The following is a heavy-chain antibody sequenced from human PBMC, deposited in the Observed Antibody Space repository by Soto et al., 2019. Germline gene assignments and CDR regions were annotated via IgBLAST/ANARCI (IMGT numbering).Heavy chain of an antibody. V-gene: IGHV4-59*07. J-gene: IGHJ4*02. CDR3: ARGGRYSRLREPIDY. CDR1: CGSISSYY. Sequence: SATLSLTCTVSCGSISSYYWSWIRQPPGKGLEWMGYIYYSGSTNYNPSLKSRVTISVDTSKNQFSLKLSSVTAADTAVYYCARGGRYSRLREPIDYWGQGTLITVS. CDR2: IYYSGST. D-gene: IGHD5-18*01.